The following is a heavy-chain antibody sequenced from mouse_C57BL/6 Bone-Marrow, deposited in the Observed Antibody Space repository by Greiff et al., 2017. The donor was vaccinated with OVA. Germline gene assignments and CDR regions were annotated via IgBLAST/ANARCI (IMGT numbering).Heavy chain of an antibody. Sequence: QVQLQQPGTELVKPGASVKLSCKASGYTFTSYWMHWVKQRPGQGLEWIGYINPSSGYTKYNQKFKDKATLTADKSSSTAYMQLSSLTYDDSAVYYCARAQTFYWYFDVWGTGTTVTVSS. CDR1: GYTFTSYW. V-gene: IGHV1-7*01. CDR3: ARAQTFYWYFDV. J-gene: IGHJ1*03. CDR2: INPSSGYT.